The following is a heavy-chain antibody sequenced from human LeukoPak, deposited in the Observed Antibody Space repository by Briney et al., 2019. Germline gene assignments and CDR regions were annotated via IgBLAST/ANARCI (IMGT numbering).Heavy chain of an antibody. CDR2: FDPEDGET. D-gene: IGHD6-19*01. CDR1: GYTLTELS. V-gene: IGHV1-24*01. J-gene: IGHJ4*02. Sequence: ASVKVSCKVSGYTLTELSMHWVRQAPGKGLERMGGFDPEDGETIYAQKFQGRVTMTEGTSTDTAYMELSSLRSEDTAVYYCARSRYSSGWSFDYWGQGTLVTVSS. CDR3: ARSRYSSGWSFDY.